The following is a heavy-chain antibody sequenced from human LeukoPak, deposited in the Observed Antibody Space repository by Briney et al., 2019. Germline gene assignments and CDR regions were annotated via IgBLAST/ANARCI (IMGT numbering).Heavy chain of an antibody. CDR1: GGSFSGYY. CDR3: ARGVPSGY. J-gene: IGHJ4*02. V-gene: IGHV4-34*01. Sequence: SETLSLTCAVYGGSFSGYYWSWIRQPPGKGLEWIGEINHSGSTDYNPSLKSRVTISVGTSKNQSSLKLSSVTAADTAVYYCARGVPSGYWGQGTLVTVSS. CDR2: INHSGST. D-gene: IGHD3-10*01.